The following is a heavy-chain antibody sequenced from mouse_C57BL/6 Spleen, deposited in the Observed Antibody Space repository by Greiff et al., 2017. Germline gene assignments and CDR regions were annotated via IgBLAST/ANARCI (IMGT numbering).Heavy chain of an antibody. CDR3: ARRYCGSRDAMDY. Sequence: EVQLVESGGGLVQPGGSLKLSCAASGFTFSDYYMYWVRQTPEKRLEWVAYISNGGGSTYYPDTVKGRFTISRDNAKNALYLQMSRLKSEDTAMYYCARRYCGSRDAMDYWGQGTSVTVSS. CDR1: GFTFSDYY. CDR2: ISNGGGST. V-gene: IGHV5-12*01. D-gene: IGHD1-1*01. J-gene: IGHJ4*01.